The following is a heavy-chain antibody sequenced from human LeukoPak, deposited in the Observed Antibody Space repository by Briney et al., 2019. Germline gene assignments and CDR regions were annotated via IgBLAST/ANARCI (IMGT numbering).Heavy chain of an antibody. J-gene: IGHJ4*02. CDR1: GGSISSHY. V-gene: IGHV4-59*08. CDR2: IYYSGNT. D-gene: IGHD5-12*01. CDR3: ASLGYSGYDWEFDY. Sequence: SETLSLTCTVSGGSISSHYWTWIRQPPGKRLEWIGYIYYSGNTNYNPSLKSRVTISVDTSKNQFSLKLSSVTAADAAVYYCASLGYSGYDWEFDYWGQGTLVTVSS.